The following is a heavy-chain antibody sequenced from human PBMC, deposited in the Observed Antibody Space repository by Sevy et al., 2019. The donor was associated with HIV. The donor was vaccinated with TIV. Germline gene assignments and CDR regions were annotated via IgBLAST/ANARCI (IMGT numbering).Heavy chain of an antibody. Sequence: SETLSLTCSVSGGSISSSIYYWGWIRQPPGKGLEWIGSIYYSGSTYYNPSLKSRVTISVDTSKNQFSLKLSSVTAADTAVYYCARHAHITMIVTWGQGTLVTVSS. D-gene: IGHD3-22*01. CDR1: GGSISSSIYY. J-gene: IGHJ5*02. V-gene: IGHV4-39*01. CDR3: ARHAHITMIVT. CDR2: IYYSGST.